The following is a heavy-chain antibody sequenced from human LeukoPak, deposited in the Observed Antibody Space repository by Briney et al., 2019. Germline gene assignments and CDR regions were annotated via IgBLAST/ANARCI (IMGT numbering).Heavy chain of an antibody. V-gene: IGHV1-2*02. CDR3: AKDILYSSSTDRWACDH. D-gene: IGHD6-6*01. CDR1: GYTFTGYY. J-gene: IGHJ4*02. CDR2: INPNSGGT. Sequence: ASVKVSCKASGYTFTGYYMHWVRQAPGQGLEWMGWINPNSGGTNYAQKFQGRVTMTRDTTISTAYMELSRLRSDDTAVYYCAKDILYSSSTDRWACDHWGQGTLVTVSS.